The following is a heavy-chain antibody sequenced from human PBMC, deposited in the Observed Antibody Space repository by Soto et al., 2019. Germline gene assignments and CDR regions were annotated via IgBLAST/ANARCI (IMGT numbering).Heavy chain of an antibody. Sequence: ASETLSLTCNVSGGSISSDDYYWSWIRQPPGKGLEWIGYIYHSGSSYYNPSLQSRVTISIDTSKDQLSLKLSSVTAADSAVYYCDRTSPRGSETWFDPWGQGTLVTVPQ. CDR2: IYHSGSS. D-gene: IGHD3-10*01. CDR1: GGSISSDDYY. J-gene: IGHJ5*02. V-gene: IGHV4-30-4*01. CDR3: DRTSPRGSETWFDP.